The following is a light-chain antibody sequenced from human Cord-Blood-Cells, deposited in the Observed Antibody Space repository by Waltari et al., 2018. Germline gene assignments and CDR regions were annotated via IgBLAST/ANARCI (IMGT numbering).Light chain of an antibody. CDR3: QSYDSSLSGVV. Sequence: PGQRVTISCTGSSSNIGAGYDVHWYQQLPGTAPKLLIYGNSNRPSGVPDRFSGSKSGTSASLAITGLQAEDEADYYCQSYDSSLSGVVFGGGTKLTVL. CDR2: GNS. J-gene: IGLJ2*01. V-gene: IGLV1-40*01. CDR1: SSNIGAGYD.